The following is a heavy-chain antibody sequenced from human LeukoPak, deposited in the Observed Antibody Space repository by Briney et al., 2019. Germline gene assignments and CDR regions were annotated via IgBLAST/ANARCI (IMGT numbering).Heavy chain of an antibody. CDR1: GGSISSYY. CDR2: IYYSGST. D-gene: IGHD1-26*01. J-gene: IGHJ4*02. Sequence: SETLSLTCTVPGGSISSYYGSWIRQPPGKGLECIWYIYYSGSTNYNPSLKRRVTISVGTSKNQFSLKLSPVTAADTAVYYCARVGWGDYLDYWGQGTLVTAYS. CDR3: ARVGWGDYLDY. V-gene: IGHV4-59*01.